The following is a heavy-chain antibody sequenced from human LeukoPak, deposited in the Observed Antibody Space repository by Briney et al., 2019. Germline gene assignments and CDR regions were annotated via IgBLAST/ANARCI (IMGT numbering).Heavy chain of an antibody. V-gene: IGHV3-7*03. D-gene: IGHD3-9*01. CDR3: ARGQGWLSDS. J-gene: IGHJ4*02. CDR2: IKQDGSQT. Sequence: PGGSLRLSCATSRFTFSDYWMNWFRQAPGKGPEWVAIIKQDGSQTHYVDFVKGRFTISRDNDKSSLFLQMNSLRDEDTAVYYCARGQGWLSDSWGQGIQVAVTS. CDR1: RFTFSDYW.